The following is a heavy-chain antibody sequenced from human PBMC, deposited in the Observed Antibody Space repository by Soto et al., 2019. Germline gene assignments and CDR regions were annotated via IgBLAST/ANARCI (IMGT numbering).Heavy chain of an antibody. D-gene: IGHD3-10*01. V-gene: IGHV4-39*01. Sequence: ASETLSLTCTVSGGSISSSSYYWGWIRQPPGKGLEWIGSIYYSGSTYYNPSLKSRVTISVDTSKNQFSLKLSSVTAADTAVYYCARISWVRGVIVRWFDPWGQGTLVTVS. CDR3: ARISWVRGVIVRWFDP. J-gene: IGHJ5*02. CDR2: IYYSGST. CDR1: GGSISSSSYY.